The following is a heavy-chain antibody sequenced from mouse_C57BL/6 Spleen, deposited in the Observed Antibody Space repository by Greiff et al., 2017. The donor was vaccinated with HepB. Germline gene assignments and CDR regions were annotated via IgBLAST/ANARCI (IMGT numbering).Heavy chain of an antibody. CDR2: ILPGSGST. CDR3: ARSRYYGSITNYAMDY. V-gene: IGHV1-9*01. Sequence: VQLQQPGAELVRPGTSVKLSCKATGYTFTGYWIEWVKQRPGHGLEWIGEILPGSGSTNYNEKFKGKATFTADTSSNTSYMQLSSLTTEDSAIYYGARSRYYGSITNYAMDYWGQGTSVTVSS. D-gene: IGHD1-1*01. CDR1: GYTFTGYW. J-gene: IGHJ4*01.